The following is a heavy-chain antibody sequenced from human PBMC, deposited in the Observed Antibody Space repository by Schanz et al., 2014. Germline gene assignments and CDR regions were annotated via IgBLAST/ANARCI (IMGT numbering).Heavy chain of an antibody. J-gene: IGHJ6*02. D-gene: IGHD3-10*01. CDR2: LDLEDGEI. Sequence: QVLLVQSGAEVKQPGASVKVSCKASGYTFTAYFIHWVRQAPGKGLEWMGGLDLEDGEIVYAEQLKGRVTMTEDTSTDTAYMELSSLRSQDTAVYYCATAEDASGSYGLPACGVWGQGTTVIVSS. CDR1: GYTFTAYF. V-gene: IGHV1-24*01. CDR3: ATAEDASGSYGLPACGV.